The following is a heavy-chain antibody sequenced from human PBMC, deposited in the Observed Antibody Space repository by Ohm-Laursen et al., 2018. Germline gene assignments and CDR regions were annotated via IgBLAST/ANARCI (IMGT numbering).Heavy chain of an antibody. V-gene: IGHV3-23*01. CDR3: AKVHLGYDSSGFDY. CDR1: GFTFVNYA. CDR2: ISGSSDGT. J-gene: IGHJ4*02. Sequence: SLRLSCTAFGFTFVNYAMSWVRQAPGKGLEWVSTISGSSDGTYYADSVKGRFTISRDNSKNTLYLQMNSLRAEDTAVYYCAKVHLGYDSSGFDYWGQGTLVTVSS. D-gene: IGHD3-22*01.